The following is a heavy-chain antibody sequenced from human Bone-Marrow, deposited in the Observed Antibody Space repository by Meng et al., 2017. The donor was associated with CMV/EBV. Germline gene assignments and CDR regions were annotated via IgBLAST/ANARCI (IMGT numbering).Heavy chain of an antibody. D-gene: IGHD2-21*01. Sequence: GSLRLSCTVSGGSVSSGSYYWSWIRQPPGKGLEWIGYIYYSGSTNYNPSLKSRVTISVDMSKNQFSLKLSSVTAADTAVYYCARLAYCGGDCYKYFDLWGRGTLVTVSS. V-gene: IGHV4-61*01. CDR3: ARLAYCGGDCYKYFDL. CDR1: GGSVSSGSYY. J-gene: IGHJ2*01. CDR2: IYYSGST.